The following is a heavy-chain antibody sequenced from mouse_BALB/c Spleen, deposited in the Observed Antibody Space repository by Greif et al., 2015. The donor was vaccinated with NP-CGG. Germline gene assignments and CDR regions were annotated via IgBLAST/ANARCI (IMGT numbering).Heavy chain of an antibody. Sequence: VQLQQPGAELVRPGALVRLSCKASGFNIKDYYMHWVKQRPEQGLEWIGWIDPENGNTIYDPKFQGQASITADTSSNTAELQRSSLTAEDTAVEYCAGAWITTVNYLDDWGQGTTLTVSS. V-gene: IGHV14-1*02. D-gene: IGHD2-4*01. CDR1: GFNIKDYY. CDR3: AGAWITTVNYLDD. CDR2: IDPENGNT. J-gene: IGHJ2*01.